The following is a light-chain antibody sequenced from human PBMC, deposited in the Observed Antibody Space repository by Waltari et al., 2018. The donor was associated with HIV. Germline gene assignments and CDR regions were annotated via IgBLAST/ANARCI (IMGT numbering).Light chain of an antibody. CDR1: SSNIGSNT. Sequence: QSVLNQSPSASGTPGQRVIISCSGSSSNIGSNTVTWYQQFPGTAPKLLIYSYGQRPSWVPERFSGSKSATSASLAISGLRSEDEADYYCATWDDSLNAWVFGGGTKLTVL. CDR2: SYG. CDR3: ATWDDSLNAWV. J-gene: IGLJ3*02. V-gene: IGLV1-44*01.